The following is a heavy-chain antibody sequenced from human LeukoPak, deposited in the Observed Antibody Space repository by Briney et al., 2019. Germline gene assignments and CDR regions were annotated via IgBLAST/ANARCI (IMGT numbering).Heavy chain of an antibody. J-gene: IGHJ4*02. CDR3: AKSSPPPLRD. Sequence: HPGGSLRLSCGASGFTFSSYGMHWVRQAPGKGLEWVAVISYDGINKYSGDSVKGRFTISRDNSKDTLYLQMNSLRAEDTAVYYCAKSSPPPLRDWGRGTLVTVSS. CDR1: GFTFSSYG. V-gene: IGHV3-30*18. CDR2: ISYDGINK.